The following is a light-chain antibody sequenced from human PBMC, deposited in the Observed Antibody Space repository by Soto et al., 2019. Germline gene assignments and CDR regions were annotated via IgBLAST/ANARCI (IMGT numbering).Light chain of an antibody. Sequence: EFVLTQSPGTLSLSPGERATLSCRASQTVRNNYLAWYQQKPGQAPRLLIYDASSRATGIPDRFSGSGSGTDFTLTISSLEPEDFAVYYCQQRSNWPPGTFGQGTRLEIK. CDR3: QQRSNWPPGT. CDR2: DAS. V-gene: IGKV3D-20*02. CDR1: QTVRNNY. J-gene: IGKJ5*01.